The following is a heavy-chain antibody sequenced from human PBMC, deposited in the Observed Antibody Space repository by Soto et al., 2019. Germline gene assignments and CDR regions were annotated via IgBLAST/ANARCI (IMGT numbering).Heavy chain of an antibody. Sequence: EVQLLESGGGLVQPGGSLRLSCAASGFTFSMSAMSWVRQAPGKGLEWVSTTGLNGRTTYYADSVKGRFNVSRDNSRNTLDLQMNSMRADDTAVYYCATVHGTSRSFDYWGQGTLVTVSS. V-gene: IGHV3-23*01. CDR3: ATVHGTSRSFDY. CDR2: TGLNGRTT. D-gene: IGHD6-13*01. CDR1: GFTFSMSA. J-gene: IGHJ4*02.